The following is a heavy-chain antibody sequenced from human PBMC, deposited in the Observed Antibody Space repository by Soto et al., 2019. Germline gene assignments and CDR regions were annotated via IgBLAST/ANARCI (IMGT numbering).Heavy chain of an antibody. CDR1: GGSISSYY. V-gene: IGHV4-59*08. J-gene: IGHJ1*01. CDR3: AGAVEAFAIIVSAY. CDR2: IYYSGST. D-gene: IGHD3-22*01. Sequence: SETLSLTCTVSGGSISSYYWSWIRQPPGKGLEWIGYIYYSGSTNYNPSLKSRVTISVDTSKNPFSLKLSSVTAADTAVYYCAGAVEAFAIIVSAYWGHCTLVPVSS.